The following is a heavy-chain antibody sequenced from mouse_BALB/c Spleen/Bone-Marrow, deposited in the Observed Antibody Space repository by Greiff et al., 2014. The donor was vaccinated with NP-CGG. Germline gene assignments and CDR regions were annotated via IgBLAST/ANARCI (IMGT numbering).Heavy chain of an antibody. CDR3: GRGVRNFDY. CDR1: GFTFSNYW. V-gene: IGHV6-6*02. D-gene: IGHD5-1*01. J-gene: IGHJ2*01. Sequence: ESGGGLVQPGGSMKLSCVASGFTFSNYWMNWVRQSPEKGLEWVAEIRLKSNNFATHYAESVKGRFTISRDDSKSSVYLQMNNLRAEDTGIYYCGRGVRNFDYWGQGTTLTVST. CDR2: IRLKSNNFAT.